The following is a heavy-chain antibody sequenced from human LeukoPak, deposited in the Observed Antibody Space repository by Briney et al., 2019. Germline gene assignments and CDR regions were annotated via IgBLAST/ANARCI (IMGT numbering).Heavy chain of an antibody. J-gene: IGHJ6*02. CDR1: GFTVSSNY. V-gene: IGHV3-53*01. Sequence: GGSLRHSFAASGFTVSSNYMSWVRQAPGKGLEWVSVIYSGGSTYYADSVKGRFTISRDHSKNTLHLQMNSLRAEDTAMYYCAGGTLRVPAAKVDRYDYFYALDVWGQGTTWTVSS. D-gene: IGHD2-2*01. CDR2: IYSGGST. CDR3: AGGTLRVPAAKVDRYDYFYALDV.